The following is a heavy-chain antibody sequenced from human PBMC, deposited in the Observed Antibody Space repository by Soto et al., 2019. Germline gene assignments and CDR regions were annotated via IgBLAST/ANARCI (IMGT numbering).Heavy chain of an antibody. CDR1: GFTFSDAW. D-gene: IGHD3-10*01. V-gene: IGHV3-15*01. Sequence: EVRLVESGGRLVKPGGSLRLSCAVSGFTFSDAWMSWVRQAPGKGLEYIARIKTKTDGGITDYGAPVEGRFTISRDESNDALDVQMNGRGADDTGVYYCARVGRWFGELFPGHGMDVWGQGTTVPVSS. CDR3: ARVGRWFGELFPGHGMDV. CDR2: IKTKTDGGIT. J-gene: IGHJ6*01.